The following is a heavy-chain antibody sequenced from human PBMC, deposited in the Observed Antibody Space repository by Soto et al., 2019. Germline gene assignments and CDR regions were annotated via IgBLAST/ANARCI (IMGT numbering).Heavy chain of an antibody. V-gene: IGHV3-30*03. D-gene: IGHD5-18*01. CDR3: ARDPGYSYGPPDY. J-gene: IGHJ4*02. Sequence: PGGSLRLSCAASGFTFSSHGMHWVRQAPGKGLEWVAVISYDGSTKYYADSVKGRFTISRDNAKNTLYLQMNSLRDEDTAVYYCARDPGYSYGPPDYWGQGTLVTVSS. CDR1: GFTFSSHG. CDR2: ISYDGSTK.